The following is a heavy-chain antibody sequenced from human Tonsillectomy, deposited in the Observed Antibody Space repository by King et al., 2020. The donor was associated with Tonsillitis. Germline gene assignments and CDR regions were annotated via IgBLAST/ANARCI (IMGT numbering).Heavy chain of an antibody. V-gene: IGHV3-23*04. CDR3: AKDDRGSGYFAS. D-gene: IGHD3-10*01. CDR2: ISGSGGST. J-gene: IGHJ4*02. CDR1: GFTFSSYA. Sequence: VQLVESGGGLVQPGGSLRLSCAASGFTFSSYAMSWVRQAPGKGLEWVSAISGSGGSTYYADSVKGRFTISRDNSKKTLYLQMNSLRAEDPAVYYCAKDDRGSGYFASWGQGTLVTVSS.